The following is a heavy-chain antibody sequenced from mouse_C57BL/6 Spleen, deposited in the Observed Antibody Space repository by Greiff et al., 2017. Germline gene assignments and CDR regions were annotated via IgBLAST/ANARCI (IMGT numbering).Heavy chain of an antibody. CDR1: GYTFTSYW. CDR3: ARDYGSRSLFAY. D-gene: IGHD1-1*01. Sequence: QVQLQQPGTELVKPGASVKLSCKASGYTFTSYWMHWVKQRPGQGLEWIGNINPSNGGTNYNEKFKSKATLTVDKYSSTAYMQLSSLTSADAAVYYSARDYGSRSLFAYWGQGALVTVSA. CDR2: INPSNGGT. V-gene: IGHV1-53*01. J-gene: IGHJ3*01.